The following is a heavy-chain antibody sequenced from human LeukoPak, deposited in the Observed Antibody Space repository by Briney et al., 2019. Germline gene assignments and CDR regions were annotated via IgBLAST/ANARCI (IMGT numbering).Heavy chain of an antibody. Sequence: PWGALLLSCAASGFPLSYYEMNLGRPAAGKGLGWVSYISSSGSAIHYAEPVKGRFTISRDNAKNTLYLQMNSLRAEDTAVYYCARLSDPFDYWGQGTLVTVSS. V-gene: IGHV3-48*03. J-gene: IGHJ4*02. CDR3: ARLSDPFDY. CDR2: ISSSGSAI. CDR1: GFPLSYYE.